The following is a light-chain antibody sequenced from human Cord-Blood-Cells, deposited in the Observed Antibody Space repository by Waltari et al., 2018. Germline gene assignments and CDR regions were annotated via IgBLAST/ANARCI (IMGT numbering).Light chain of an antibody. Sequence: DIVMPQSPDALAVSLGARATTNCKSSQSVLYSYNNKNYLAWYQQKPGQPPKLLIYWASTRESWVPDRFSGSGSGTDFTLTISSLQAEDEAVYYCQQYYSTPPYSFGQGTKLEIK. J-gene: IGKJ2*03. CDR2: WAS. CDR3: QQYYSTPPYS. V-gene: IGKV4-1*01. CDR1: QSVLYSYNNKNY.